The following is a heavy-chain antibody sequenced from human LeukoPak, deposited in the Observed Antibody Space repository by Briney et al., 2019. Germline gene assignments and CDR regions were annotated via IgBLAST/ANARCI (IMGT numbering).Heavy chain of an antibody. Sequence: PGGSLRLSCAASGFSFSTYAMSWVRQAPGKGLEWVSGVNGNGGSTSYADSVRGRFTIFRDNSKNTVYLQMNSLRVEDTAVYYCAKDQFQYTSSSRQVDYWGQGTLVTVSS. CDR2: VNGNGGST. V-gene: IGHV3-23*01. CDR1: GFSFSTYA. CDR3: AKDQFQYTSSSRQVDY. D-gene: IGHD6-6*01. J-gene: IGHJ4*02.